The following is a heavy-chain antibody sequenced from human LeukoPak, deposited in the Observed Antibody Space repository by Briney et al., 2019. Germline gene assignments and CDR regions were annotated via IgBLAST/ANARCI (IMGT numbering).Heavy chain of an antibody. CDR3: ARKSYATVTTQFDY. Sequence: KTSETLSLTCTVSGVSINNYYWSWIRQPAGKGLEWVGRFSKSGSTDYHPSLKSRVTMSGGTSKNQFSLKLNSVTAADTAVYYCARKSYATVTTQFDYWGQGTLVTVSS. J-gene: IGHJ4*02. CDR1: GVSINNYY. D-gene: IGHD4-17*01. V-gene: IGHV4-4*07. CDR2: FSKSGST.